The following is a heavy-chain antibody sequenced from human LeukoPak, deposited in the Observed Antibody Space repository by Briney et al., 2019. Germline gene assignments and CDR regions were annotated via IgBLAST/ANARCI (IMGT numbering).Heavy chain of an antibody. CDR3: ARVDIVVVPAAIATGWFDP. CDR1: GYSLTSYG. D-gene: IGHD2-2*02. Sequence: ASVKVSCKASGYSLTSYGISWVRQAPGQGLEWMGCISAYNGNTNYAQKLQGRVTMTTDTSPSTAYMELRSLRSDDTAVYCCARVDIVVVPAAIATGWFDPWGKGTLVTVSS. V-gene: IGHV1-18*01. CDR2: ISAYNGNT. J-gene: IGHJ5*02.